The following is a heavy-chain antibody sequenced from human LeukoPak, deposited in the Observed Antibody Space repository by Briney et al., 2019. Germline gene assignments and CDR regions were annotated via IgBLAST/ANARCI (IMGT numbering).Heavy chain of an antibody. CDR2: IYYSGST. J-gene: IGHJ4*02. V-gene: IGHV4-39*01. CDR1: GGSISSSSYY. Sequence: SETLSLTCTVSGGSISSSSYYWGWIRQPPGKGLEWIGSIYYSGSTYYNPSLKSRVTISVDTSKNQFSLKLSSVTAADTAVYYCARLRVTTLTFCYWGQGTLVTVSS. D-gene: IGHD4-17*01. CDR3: ARLRVTTLTFCY.